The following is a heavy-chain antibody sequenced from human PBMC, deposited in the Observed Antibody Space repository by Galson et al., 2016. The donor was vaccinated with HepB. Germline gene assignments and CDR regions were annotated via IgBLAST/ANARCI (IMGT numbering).Heavy chain of an antibody. J-gene: IGHJ4*02. V-gene: IGHV3-48*02. CDR2: ITSSGSVT. CDR3: ANDRYGYMDY. CDR1: GFTFSIYS. Sequence: SLRLSCADSGFTFSIYSMNWVRQAPGKGLEWIAHITSSGSVTYSADSVKGRFTISRDNAKKSLYLQMNSLRDEDTAVYCCANDRYGYMDYWGQGTLVTVSS. D-gene: IGHD6-13*01.